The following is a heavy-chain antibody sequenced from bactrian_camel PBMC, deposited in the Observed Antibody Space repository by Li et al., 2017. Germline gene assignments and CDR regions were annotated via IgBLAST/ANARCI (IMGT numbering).Heavy chain of an antibody. D-gene: IGHD2*01. CDR1: GFTFTSVW. V-gene: IGHV3S26*01. CDR3: AAQFLEASCAVVHAIDN. Sequence: QVQLVESGGGLVQPGGSLRLSCAAPGFTFTSVWMYWIRQAPGKGLEWVSVINKGGDITGYADSVKGRFTISKDNAKNTLYLQMNSLKPEDTAMYYCAAQFLEASCAVVHAIDNWGQGTQVTVS. CDR2: INKGGDIT. J-gene: IGHJ4*01.